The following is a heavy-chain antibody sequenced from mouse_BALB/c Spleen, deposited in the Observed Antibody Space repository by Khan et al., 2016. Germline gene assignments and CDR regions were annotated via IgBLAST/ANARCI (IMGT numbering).Heavy chain of an antibody. CDR1: GYTFTTAG. J-gene: IGHJ1*01. CDR2: INTLSGVP. V-gene: IGHV9-4*02. CDR3: ARDYDYDGDWYFDV. D-gene: IGHD2-4*01. Sequence: QIQLVQSGPELKKPGETVRISCKASGYTFTTAGMQWVQKMPGKGLRWIGWINTLSGVPIYAEDFKGRFAFSLETSASTAYLQINNLKNEDTATYFCARDYDYDGDWYFDVWGAGTTVTVSS.